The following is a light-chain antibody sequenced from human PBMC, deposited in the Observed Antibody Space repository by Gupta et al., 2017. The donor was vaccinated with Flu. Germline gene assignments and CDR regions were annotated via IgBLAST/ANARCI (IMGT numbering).Light chain of an antibody. CDR3: QQVNNYPRT. CDR1: QGISSY. CDR2: TAS. Sequence: SPSFLSASVGDRVTISCRASQGISSYLAWYQQKPGKAPKLLIYTASTLQSGVPSRFSGSGSGTEFTLTISSLQPGDFATYYCQQVNNYPRTFGQGTKVEIK. V-gene: IGKV1-9*01. J-gene: IGKJ1*01.